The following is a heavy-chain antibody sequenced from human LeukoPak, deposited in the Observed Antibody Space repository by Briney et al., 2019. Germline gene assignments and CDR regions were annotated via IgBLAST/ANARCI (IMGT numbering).Heavy chain of an antibody. CDR1: GGTFTSYA. Sequence: SVKVSCKASGGTFTSYAISWVRQAPGQGREWMGGIIPIFGTANYAQKFQGRVTITADESTSTAYMELSSLRSEDTAVYYCAGPSPSSSWYHRAFDIWGQGTMVTVSS. V-gene: IGHV1-69*13. J-gene: IGHJ3*02. CDR3: AGPSPSSSWYHRAFDI. D-gene: IGHD6-13*01. CDR2: IIPIFGTA.